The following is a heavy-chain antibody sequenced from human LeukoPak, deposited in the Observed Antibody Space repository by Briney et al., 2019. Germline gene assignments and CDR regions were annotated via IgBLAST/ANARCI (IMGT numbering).Heavy chain of an antibody. D-gene: IGHD3-16*01. CDR3: ASWGDDP. V-gene: IGHV4-34*01. CDR2: INHSGST. CDR1: GGSFSGYY. J-gene: IGHJ5*02. Sequence: SETLSLTCAVYGGSFSGYYWSWIRQPPGKGLEWIGEINHSGSTNYNPSLKSRVTISVDTSKNQFSLKLSSVTAADTAVYYCASWGDDPWGQGTLVTVSS.